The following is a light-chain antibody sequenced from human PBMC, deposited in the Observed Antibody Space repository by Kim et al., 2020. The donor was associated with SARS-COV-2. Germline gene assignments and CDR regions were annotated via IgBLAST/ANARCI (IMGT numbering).Light chain of an antibody. V-gene: IGKV3-11*01. J-gene: IGKJ4*01. CDR3: QQFSDWIN. CDR1: QSVGSQ. CDR2: DAS. Sequence: EIVLTQSPATLSLSPGEIATLSCRASQSVGSQLAWYQQKSGQAPRLLIFDASNRATDIPARFSGSGSGTDFNLTISSLQSKDVGMYHCQQFSDWINFGGGTKVDIK.